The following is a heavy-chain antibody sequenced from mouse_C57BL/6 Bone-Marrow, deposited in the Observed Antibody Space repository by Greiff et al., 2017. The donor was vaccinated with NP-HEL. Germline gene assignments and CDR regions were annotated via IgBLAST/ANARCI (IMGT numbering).Heavy chain of an antibody. CDR3: ARDMITTVVAPFDY. D-gene: IGHD1-1*01. CDR1: GYSITSGYY. V-gene: IGHV3-6*01. Sequence: VQLQESGPGLVKPSQSLSLTCSVTGYSITSGYYWNWIRQFPGNKLEWMGYISYDGSNNYNPSLKNRISITRDTSKNQFFLKLNSVTTEDTATYYCARDMITTVVAPFDYWGQGTTLTVSS. J-gene: IGHJ2*01. CDR2: ISYDGSN.